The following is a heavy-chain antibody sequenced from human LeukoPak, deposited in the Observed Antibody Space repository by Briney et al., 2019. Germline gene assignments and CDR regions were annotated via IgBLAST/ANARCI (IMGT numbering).Heavy chain of an antibody. CDR1: GGTFSSYA. D-gene: IGHD3-9*01. CDR3: ARELRYFDWDAFDI. J-gene: IGHJ3*02. V-gene: IGHV1-69*04. CDR2: IIPILGIA. Sequence: SVKVSCKASGGTFSSYAISWVRQAPGEGLEWMGRIIPILGIANYAQKFQGRVTITADKSTSTAYMELSSLRSEDTAVYYCARELRYFDWDAFDIWGQGTMVTVSS.